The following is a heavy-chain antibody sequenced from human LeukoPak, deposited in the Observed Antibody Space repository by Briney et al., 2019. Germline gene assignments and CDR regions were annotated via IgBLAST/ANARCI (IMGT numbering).Heavy chain of an antibody. CDR3: ARDQIPGYSYGSNWFDP. J-gene: IGHJ5*02. Sequence: GGSLRLSCAASGFTFSSYWMSWVRQAPGKGLEWVANIKQDGSEKYYVDSVKGRFTISRDNAKNSLYLQMNSLRAEDTAVYYCARDQIPGYSYGSNWFDPWGQGTLVTVSS. CDR1: GFTFSSYW. D-gene: IGHD5-18*01. CDR2: IKQDGSEK. V-gene: IGHV3-7*01.